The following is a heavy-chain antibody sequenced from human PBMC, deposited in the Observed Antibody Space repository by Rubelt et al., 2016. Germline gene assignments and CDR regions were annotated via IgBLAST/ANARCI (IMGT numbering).Heavy chain of an antibody. CDR2: IIPIFGTA. CDR1: GGTFSSYA. V-gene: IGHV1-69*06. Sequence: QVQLVQSGAEVKKPGSSVKVSCKASGGTFSSYAISWVRQAPGQGLEWMGGIIPIFGTANYAQKFQGRVTITADKSASPAYMELSSLRAEDTAVDYGAVPPYDILTGYDDYYGMDVWGQGTTVTVSS. J-gene: IGHJ6*02. CDR3: AVPPYDILTGYDDYYGMDV. D-gene: IGHD3-9*01.